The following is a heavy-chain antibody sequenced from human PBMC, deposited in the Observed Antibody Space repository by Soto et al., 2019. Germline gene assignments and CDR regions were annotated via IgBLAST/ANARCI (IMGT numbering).Heavy chain of an antibody. D-gene: IGHD6-19*01. Sequence: GGSLRLSCAASGFTFSSYGMHWVRQAPGKGLEWVAVISYDGSNKYYADSVKGRFTISRDNSKNTLYLQMNSLRAEDTAVYYCAIPAVAGSYYFDYWGQGTLVTVSS. CDR3: AIPAVAGSYYFDY. CDR2: ISYDGSNK. J-gene: IGHJ4*02. CDR1: GFTFSSYG. V-gene: IGHV3-30*03.